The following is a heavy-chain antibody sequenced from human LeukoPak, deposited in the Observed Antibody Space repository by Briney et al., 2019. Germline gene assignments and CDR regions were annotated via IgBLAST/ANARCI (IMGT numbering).Heavy chain of an antibody. Sequence: GGSLRLSCAASGFTFDDYGMSWVRQAPGKGLEWVSGINWNGGSTGYADSVKGRFTISRDNAKNSLYLQMNSPRAEDTALYYCARDRIAAAGAYSYYYYYYMDVWGKGTTVTVSS. CDR2: INWNGGST. D-gene: IGHD6-13*01. CDR3: ARDRIAAAGAYSYYYYYYMDV. V-gene: IGHV3-20*04. J-gene: IGHJ6*03. CDR1: GFTFDDYG.